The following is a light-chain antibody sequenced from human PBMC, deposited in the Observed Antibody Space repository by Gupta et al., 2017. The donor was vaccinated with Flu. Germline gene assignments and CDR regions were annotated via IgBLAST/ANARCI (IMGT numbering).Light chain of an antibody. V-gene: IGKV1-39*01. CDR2: AAS. J-gene: IGKJ2*01. CDR3: QQSYGTPHT. CDR1: QSIGSY. Sequence: LSASVGHRVTITCRSSQSIGSYLNWYKHQTGNAPKLLIYAASSLQSAVSSRFSGSGGGTDGTYFTLTISMLHPDDFAFYYCQQSYGTPHTFGQGTRLEIK.